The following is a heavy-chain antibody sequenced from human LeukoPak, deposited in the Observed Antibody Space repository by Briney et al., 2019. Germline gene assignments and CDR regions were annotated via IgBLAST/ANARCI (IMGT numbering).Heavy chain of an antibody. Sequence: SETLSLTCAVSDYSISSGYYWGWIRQPPGQGLEWIGSMYHSGSTSYSPSLKSRVTISVDASKNQFSLKLTSVTAADTALYHCVRDRPAGSFDYWGQGTLVTVSS. CDR2: MYHSGST. V-gene: IGHV4-38-2*02. J-gene: IGHJ4*02. CDR3: VRDRPAGSFDY. D-gene: IGHD2-15*01. CDR1: DYSISSGYY.